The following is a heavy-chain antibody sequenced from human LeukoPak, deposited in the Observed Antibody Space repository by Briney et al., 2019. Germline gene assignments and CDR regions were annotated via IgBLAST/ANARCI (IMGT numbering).Heavy chain of an antibody. D-gene: IGHD1-26*01. CDR2: IYYSGST. CDR3: ARVPLGGYVDY. CDR1: GGSISSSSYY. V-gene: IGHV4-39*01. Sequence: SETLSLTCTVSGGSISSSSYYWGWIRQPPGKGLEWIGSIYYSGSTYYNPSLKSRVTISVDTSKNQFSLKLSSVTAADTAVYYCARVPLGGYVDYWGQGTLVTVSS. J-gene: IGHJ4*02.